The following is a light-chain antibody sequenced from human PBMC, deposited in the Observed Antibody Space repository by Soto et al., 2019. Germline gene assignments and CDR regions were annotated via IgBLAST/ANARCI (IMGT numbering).Light chain of an antibody. CDR3: QQYGNSPPWT. V-gene: IGKV3-20*01. Sequence: EIVLTQSPGTLSLSPVERATLSCRASQSVSSRYLAWYQQKPGQAPRLLISGASSRATGIPDRFSGGGSGTDFTLTISRLEPEDFAVYYCQQYGNSPPWTFGQGTKVEIK. CDR1: QSVSSRY. J-gene: IGKJ1*01. CDR2: GAS.